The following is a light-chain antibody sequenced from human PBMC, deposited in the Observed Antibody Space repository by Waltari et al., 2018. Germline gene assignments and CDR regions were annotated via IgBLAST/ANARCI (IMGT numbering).Light chain of an antibody. J-gene: IGLJ2*01. CDR3: QSFDSSHVV. CDR1: SGNIATNY. V-gene: IGLV6-57*03. Sequence: FMLIQPHSVSESPGKTVTISCPRSSGNIATNYVQGYQQRPGSAPTKVIYEDNQRPSGVPDRSSGSIDSSSNSASLIISGLKAEYEADYYCQSFDSSHVVFGGGTKLTVL. CDR2: EDN.